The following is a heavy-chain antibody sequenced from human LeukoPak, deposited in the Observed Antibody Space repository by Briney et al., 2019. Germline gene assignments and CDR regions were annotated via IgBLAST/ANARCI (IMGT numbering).Heavy chain of an antibody. J-gene: IGHJ3*02. CDR1: GFTFSDYY. D-gene: IGHD5-18*01. CDR2: ISGSGGST. CDR3: AKTRQDTAMVTDAFDI. V-gene: IGHV3-23*01. Sequence: GGSLRLSCEASGFTFSDYYMSWIRQAPAKGLEWVSAISGSGGSTYYADSVKGRFTISRDNSKNTLYLQMNSLRAEDTAVYYCAKTRQDTAMVTDAFDIWGQGTMVTVSS.